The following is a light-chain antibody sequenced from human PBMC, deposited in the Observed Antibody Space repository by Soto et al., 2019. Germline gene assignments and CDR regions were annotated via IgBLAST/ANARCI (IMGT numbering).Light chain of an antibody. CDR1: QSISSW. V-gene: IGKV1-5*03. CDR3: QQYSYPRT. Sequence: DIQMTQSPSTLSASVGDRVTITCRASQSISSWLAWYQQKPGKAPKLLIYKASSLESGVPSRFSGSGSGTEFTLTISSLQPDDFATYYCQQYSYPRTFGQGTKVEI. J-gene: IGKJ1*01. CDR2: KAS.